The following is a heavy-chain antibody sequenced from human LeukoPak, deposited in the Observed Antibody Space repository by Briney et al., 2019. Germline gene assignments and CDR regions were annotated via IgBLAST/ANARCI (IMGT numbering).Heavy chain of an antibody. D-gene: IGHD1-14*01. CDR2: ISYDGSNK. J-gene: IGHJ6*02. V-gene: IGHV3-30-3*01. Sequence: GGSLRLSCAASGFTFSSYAMHWVRQAPGKGLEWVAVISYDGSNKYYADSVKGRFTISRDNSKNTLYLQMNSLRAEDTAVYYCAKASFVRKGYGMDVWGQGTTVTVSS. CDR1: GFTFSSYA. CDR3: AKASFVRKGYGMDV.